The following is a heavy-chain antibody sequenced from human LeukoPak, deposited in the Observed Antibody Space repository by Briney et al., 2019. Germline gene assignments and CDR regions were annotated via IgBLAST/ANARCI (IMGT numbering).Heavy chain of an antibody. V-gene: IGHV3-48*03. Sequence: GGSLRLSCAASGFTFSTYAMSWVRQAPGKGLEWVSHISSSGRTIYYADSVKGRFTISRDNAKNSLYLQMNSLRAEDTAVYYCTRGGNSDIWGQGTMVTVSS. CDR2: ISSSGRTI. D-gene: IGHD4-23*01. CDR1: GFTFSTYA. J-gene: IGHJ3*02. CDR3: TRGGNSDI.